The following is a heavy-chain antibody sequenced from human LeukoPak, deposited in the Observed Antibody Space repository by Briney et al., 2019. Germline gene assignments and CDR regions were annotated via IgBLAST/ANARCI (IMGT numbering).Heavy chain of an antibody. D-gene: IGHD5-18*01. CDR2: IYGDGRI. CDR1: GFTVTSNY. J-gene: IGHJ4*02. CDR3: ARESGYSYGLAGFFDY. Sequence: PGGSLRLSCAACGFTVTSNYMSWVRQAPGKGLEWVSVIYGDGRIHYADSVKGRFTISRDDSKNTLYLQMNSLRAEDTAVYYCARESGYSYGLAGFFDYWGQGTLVTVSS. V-gene: IGHV3-53*01.